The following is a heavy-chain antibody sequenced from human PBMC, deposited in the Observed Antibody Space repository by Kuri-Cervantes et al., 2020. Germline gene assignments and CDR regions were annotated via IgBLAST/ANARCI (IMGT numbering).Heavy chain of an antibody. Sequence: SETLSLTCTVSGVSISSYYWSWVRQPPGKRLEWIGYIDDSGRAFFNPSFQSRVTISVDKSKNQFSLKLSSVTAADTAVYYCARGGRWGAVAVPYYFDYWGQGTLVTVSS. CDR2: IDDSGRA. J-gene: IGHJ4*02. CDR3: ARGGRWGAVAVPYYFDY. V-gene: IGHV4-59*12. D-gene: IGHD6-19*01. CDR1: GVSISSYY.